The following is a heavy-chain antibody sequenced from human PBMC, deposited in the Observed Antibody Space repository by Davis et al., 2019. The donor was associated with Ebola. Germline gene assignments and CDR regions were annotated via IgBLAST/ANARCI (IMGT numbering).Heavy chain of an antibody. D-gene: IGHD6-19*01. CDR1: GYTFTTSG. V-gene: IGHV1-69*04. CDR3: ARELGRIAVADRGDY. J-gene: IGHJ4*02. Sequence: AASVKVSCKASGYTFTTSGMHWVRQAPGQGLEWMGRIIPILGIANYAQKFQGRVTITADKSTSTAYMELSSLRSEDTAVYYCARELGRIAVADRGDYWGQGTLVTVSS. CDR2: IIPILGIA.